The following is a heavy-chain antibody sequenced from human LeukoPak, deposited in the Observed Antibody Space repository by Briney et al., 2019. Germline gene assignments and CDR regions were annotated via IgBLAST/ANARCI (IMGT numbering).Heavy chain of an antibody. Sequence: GASVKVSCTASGGTFSSYAISWVRQAPGQGLECMGIINPSGGSTSYAQKFQGRVTMTRDMSTSTVYMELSSLRSEDTAVYYCARGGVGATTYVWFDPWGQGTLVTVSS. V-gene: IGHV1-46*01. CDR2: INPSGGST. CDR3: ARGGVGATTYVWFDP. J-gene: IGHJ5*02. D-gene: IGHD1-26*01. CDR1: GGTFSSYA.